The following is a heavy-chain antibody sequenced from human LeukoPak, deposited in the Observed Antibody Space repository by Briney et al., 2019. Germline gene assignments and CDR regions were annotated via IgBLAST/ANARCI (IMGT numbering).Heavy chain of an antibody. D-gene: IGHD3-22*01. CDR2: IYYSGST. Sequence: PSETLSLTCTVSGGSISSSSYYWGWIRQPPGKGLEWIGSIYYSGSTYYNPSLKSQVTISVDTSRNQSSLKLSSVTAADTAVYYCATRPTYYYDSSGYYWGQGTLVTVSS. CDR1: GGSISSSSYY. CDR3: ATRPTYYYDSSGYY. V-gene: IGHV4-39*01. J-gene: IGHJ4*02.